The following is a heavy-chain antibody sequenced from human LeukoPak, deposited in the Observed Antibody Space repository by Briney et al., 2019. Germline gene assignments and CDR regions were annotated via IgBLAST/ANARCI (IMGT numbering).Heavy chain of an antibody. CDR3: ARVALRYFDWLPDYFDY. D-gene: IGHD3-9*01. V-gene: IGHV1-18*01. J-gene: IGHJ4*02. CDR1: GYTFTSYG. Sequence: ASVKVSCKASGYTFTSYGISWVRQAPGQGLEWMGWISAYNGNTNYAQKLQGRVTMTTDTSTSTAYMELRSLRSDDTAVYYCARVALRYFDWLPDYFDYWGQGTLVTVSS. CDR2: ISAYNGNT.